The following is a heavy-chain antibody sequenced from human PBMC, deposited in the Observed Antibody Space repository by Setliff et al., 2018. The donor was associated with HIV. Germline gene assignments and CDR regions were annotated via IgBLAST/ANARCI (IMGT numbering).Heavy chain of an antibody. CDR2: ISGSGDNT. D-gene: IGHD3-16*02. CDR3: ARERSVGELSLALDW. V-gene: IGHV3-23*01. J-gene: IGHJ4*02. Sequence: GGSLRLSCAASGFTFSNYAMSWVRRAPGKGLEWVSAISGSGDNTYYADSVKGRFTISRDNSKNTLYLEINSLRAEDTAVYYCARERSVGELSLALDWWGQGALVTVSS. CDR1: GFTFSNYA.